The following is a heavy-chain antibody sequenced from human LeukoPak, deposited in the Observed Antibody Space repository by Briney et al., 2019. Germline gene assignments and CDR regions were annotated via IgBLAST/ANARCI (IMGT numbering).Heavy chain of an antibody. CDR1: GGSISSYY. Sequence: PSETLSLTCSVSGGSISSYYWSWIRQPPGKGLEWIGYISTSGSTNYSPSLESRVTISVDRSKNQLSLKLRSVTAADTAVYYCARRTRGTYGADYYYSYYMDVWGKGTPVTVSS. D-gene: IGHD4-17*01. CDR3: ARRTRGTYGADYYYSYYMDV. J-gene: IGHJ6*03. CDR2: ISTSGST. V-gene: IGHV4-4*09.